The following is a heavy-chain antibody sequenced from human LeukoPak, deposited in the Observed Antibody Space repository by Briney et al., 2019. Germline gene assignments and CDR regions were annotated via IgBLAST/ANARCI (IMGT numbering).Heavy chain of an antibody. CDR3: AAQYYYDSSGYSYFDY. CDR2: IYTSGST. V-gene: IGHV4-61*02. D-gene: IGHD3-22*01. J-gene: IGHJ4*02. CDR1: GGSISSGSYY. Sequence: KAPETLSLTCTVSGGSISSGSYYWSWIRQPAGKGLEWIGRIYTSGSTNYNPSLKSRVTISVDTSKNQFSLKLSSVTAADTAVYYCAAQYYYDSSGYSYFDYWGQGTLVTVSS.